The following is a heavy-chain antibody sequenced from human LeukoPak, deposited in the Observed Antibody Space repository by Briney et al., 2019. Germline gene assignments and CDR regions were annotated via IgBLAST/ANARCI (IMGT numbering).Heavy chain of an antibody. J-gene: IGHJ4*02. CDR3: ARGLKVVVRGGGPQNCGFDY. CDR2: IYYSGST. D-gene: IGHD3-22*01. CDR1: GGSISSGGYY. Sequence: PSETLSLTCTVSGGSISSGGYYWSWIRQHPGKGLEWIGYIYYSGSTYYNPSLKSRVTISVDTSKNQFSLKLSSVTAADTAVYYCARGLKVVVRGGGPQNCGFDYWGQGTLVTVSS. V-gene: IGHV4-31*03.